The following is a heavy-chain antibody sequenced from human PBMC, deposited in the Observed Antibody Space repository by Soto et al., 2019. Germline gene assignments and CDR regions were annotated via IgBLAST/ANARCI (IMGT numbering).Heavy chain of an antibody. Sequence: SETLSLTCTVSGGSISSYYWSWIRQPPGKGLEWIGYIYYSGSTNYNPSLKSRVTISVDTSKNQFSLKLSSVTAADTAVYYCARDSFVSHPDYWGQGTLVTVSS. CDR2: IYYSGST. CDR3: ARDSFVSHPDY. CDR1: GGSISSYY. V-gene: IGHV4-59*01. J-gene: IGHJ4*02.